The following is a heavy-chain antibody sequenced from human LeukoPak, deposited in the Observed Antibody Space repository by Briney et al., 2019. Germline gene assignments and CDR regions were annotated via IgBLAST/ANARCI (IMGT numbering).Heavy chain of an antibody. Sequence: GGSLRLSCAASGFTFSSYAMSWVRQAPGKGLEWVSAISDSGGSTYYADSVKGRFTISRDNSKNTLYLQMNSLRAEDTAVYYCARDLDYSTTTGDYWGQGTLVTVSS. CDR3: ARDLDYSTTTGDY. D-gene: IGHD4-11*01. CDR2: ISDSGGST. CDR1: GFTFSSYA. V-gene: IGHV3-23*01. J-gene: IGHJ4*02.